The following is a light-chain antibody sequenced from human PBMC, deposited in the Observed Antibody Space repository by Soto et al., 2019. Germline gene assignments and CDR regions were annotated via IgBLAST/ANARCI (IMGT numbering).Light chain of an antibody. CDR3: AAWDDSLSDPV. CDR1: SSDINDYTY. CDR2: EVT. V-gene: IGLV2-8*01. Sequence: QSALTQPPSASGSPGQSVTISCTGISSDINDYTYVSWYQQHPGKAPKLLIFEVTKRPSGVPDRFSGSRSGNAASLTVSGLQPEDAADYYCAAWDDSLSDPVFGGGTKLTVL. J-gene: IGLJ3*02.